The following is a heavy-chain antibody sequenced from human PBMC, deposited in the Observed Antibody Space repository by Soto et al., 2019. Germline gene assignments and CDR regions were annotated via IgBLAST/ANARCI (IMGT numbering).Heavy chain of an antibody. V-gene: IGHV3-21*01. D-gene: IGHD3-10*01. J-gene: IGHJ5*02. CDR1: GFTFSSYS. CDR2: ISSSSSYI. CDR3: ARETREFGPNNWFDP. Sequence: GGSLRLSCAASGFTFSSYSMNWVRQAPGKGLEWVSSISSSSSYIYYADSVKGRLTISRDNAKNSLYLQMNSLRAEDTAVYYCARETREFGPNNWFDPWGQGTLVTVSS.